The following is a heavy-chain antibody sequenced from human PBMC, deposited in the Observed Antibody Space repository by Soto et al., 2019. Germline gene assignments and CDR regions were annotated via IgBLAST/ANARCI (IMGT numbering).Heavy chain of an antibody. V-gene: IGHV1-24*01. CDR1: GYTLTELS. Sequence: ASVKVSCKVSGYTLTELSMHWVRQAPGKGLEWMGGFDAEDGETIYAQKVQGRVTMTEDTSTDTAYMELSSLRSEDTAVYYCASRTYGYGLNWFDYWGQGTLVTVSS. D-gene: IGHD5-18*01. CDR3: ASRTYGYGLNWFDY. J-gene: IGHJ5*01. CDR2: FDAEDGET.